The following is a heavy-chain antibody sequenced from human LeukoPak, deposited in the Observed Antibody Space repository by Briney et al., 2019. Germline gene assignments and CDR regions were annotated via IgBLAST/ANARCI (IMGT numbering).Heavy chain of an antibody. J-gene: IGHJ4*02. CDR3: ARRGQSVYFDY. CDR2: IYYRGST. Sequence: KPSETLSLTCTVSGGSISSSSYYWGWIRQPPGKGLEWIGSIYYRGSTYYNPSLKSRVTISADTSKNQFSLKLSSVTAADTAVHYCARRGQSVYFDYWGQGTLVTVSS. V-gene: IGHV4-39*01. CDR1: GGSISSSSYY.